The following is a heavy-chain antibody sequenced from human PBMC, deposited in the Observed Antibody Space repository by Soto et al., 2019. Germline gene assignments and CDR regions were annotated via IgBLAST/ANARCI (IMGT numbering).Heavy chain of an antibody. D-gene: IGHD2-15*01. CDR2: MNPNSGTT. J-gene: IGHJ4*02. CDR1: GYTFTSFD. CDR3: AMLGYCSGGSCF. Sequence: QVQLVQSGAEVKKPGASVKVSCKASGYTFTSFDINWVRQATGQGLEWMGWMNPNSGTTGYAQNFQGRVTMTRNTSIRTAYMELSSLRSEDTAVYYCAMLGYCSGGSCFWGQGTLVTVSS. V-gene: IGHV1-8*01.